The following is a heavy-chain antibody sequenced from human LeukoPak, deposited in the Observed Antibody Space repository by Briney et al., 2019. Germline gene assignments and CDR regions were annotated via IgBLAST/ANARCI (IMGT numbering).Heavy chain of an antibody. V-gene: IGHV3-21*01. J-gene: IGHJ4*02. CDR2: ISSSSSYI. CDR1: GFTFSSYS. D-gene: IGHD5-18*01. CDR3: ARIQRGYSYGYGY. Sequence: GGSLRLSCAASGFTFSSYSMNWVRQAPGTGLEWVSSISSSSSYIYYADSVKGRFTISRDNAKNSLYLQMNSLRAEDTAVYYCARIQRGYSYGYGYWGQGTLVTVSS.